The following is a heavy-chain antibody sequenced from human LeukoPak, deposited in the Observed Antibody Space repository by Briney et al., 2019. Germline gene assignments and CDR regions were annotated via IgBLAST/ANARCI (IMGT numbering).Heavy chain of an antibody. CDR1: GGSFSGYY. CDR2: INHSGST. V-gene: IGHV4-34*01. D-gene: IGHD6-19*01. CDR3: ARVGYSSGWYLKDYFDY. J-gene: IGHJ4*02. Sequence: SETLSLTCAVYGGSFSGYYWSWIRQPPGKGLEWIGEINHSGSTNYNPSLKSRVTISVDTSKNQFSLKLSSVTAADTAVYYCARVGYSSGWYLKDYFDYWGQGTLVTVSS.